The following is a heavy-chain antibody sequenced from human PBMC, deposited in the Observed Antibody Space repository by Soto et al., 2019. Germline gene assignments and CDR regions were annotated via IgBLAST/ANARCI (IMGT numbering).Heavy chain of an antibody. CDR3: ARGGISIAARPGYYYYMDV. J-gene: IGHJ6*03. D-gene: IGHD6-6*01. V-gene: IGHV1-8*02. CDR1: GYTFTSYD. Sequence: ASVKVSCKASGYTFTSYDINWVRQATGQGLEWMGWMNPNSGNTGYAQKFQGRVTMTRNTSISIAYMELSSLRSEDTAVYYCARGGISIAARPGYYYYMDVWGKGTTVTVSS. CDR2: MNPNSGNT.